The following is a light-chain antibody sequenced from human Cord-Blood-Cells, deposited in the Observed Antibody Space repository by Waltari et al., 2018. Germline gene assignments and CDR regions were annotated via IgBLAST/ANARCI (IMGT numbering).Light chain of an antibody. CDR3: QQYGSSPT. J-gene: IGKJ3*01. Sequence: EIVLTQSPDTLSLSPGERATLSCRASQSVRSSYLAWYQQKPGQAPRLLIYGASSRATGIPDRFSGSGSGTDFTLTISRLEPEDFAVYYCQQYGSSPTFGPGTKVDIK. CDR2: GAS. CDR1: QSVRSSY. V-gene: IGKV3-20*01.